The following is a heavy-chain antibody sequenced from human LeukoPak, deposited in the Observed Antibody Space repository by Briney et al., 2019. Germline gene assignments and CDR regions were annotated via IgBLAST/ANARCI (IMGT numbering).Heavy chain of an antibody. V-gene: IGHV1-8*01. Sequence: ASVKVSCKASGYTFTSYDINWVRQATGQGLEWMGWMNPNSGNTGYAPKFQGRVTMTRNTSITTAYMELSSLRSEDTAVYYCARVAEYGKWELLNWGQGTLVTVSS. CDR3: ARVAEYGKWELLN. CDR1: GYTFTSYD. D-gene: IGHD1-26*01. J-gene: IGHJ4*02. CDR2: MNPNSGNT.